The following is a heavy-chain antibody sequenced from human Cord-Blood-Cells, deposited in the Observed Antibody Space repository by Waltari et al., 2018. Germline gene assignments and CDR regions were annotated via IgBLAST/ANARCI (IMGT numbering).Heavy chain of an antibody. V-gene: IGHV1-69*01. J-gene: IGHJ4*02. D-gene: IGHD6-13*01. CDR2: IIPIFGTA. CDR1: GGTFSSYA. Sequence: QVQLVQSGAEVKKPGSSVKVSCKASGGTFSSYAISWVRQAPGQGLEWMGGIIPIFGTANYAQKFQGRVTITADESTSTAYMELSSLRSEDTAVYYCAREGSSSWYSPIDYWGQGTLVTVSS. CDR3: AREGSSSWYSPIDY.